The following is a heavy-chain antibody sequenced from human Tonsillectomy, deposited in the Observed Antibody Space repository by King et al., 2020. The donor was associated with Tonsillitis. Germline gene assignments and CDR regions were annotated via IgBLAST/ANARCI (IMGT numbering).Heavy chain of an antibody. J-gene: IGHJ4*02. CDR1: GFTFSSYS. V-gene: IGHV3-21*01. Sequence: VQLVESGGGLVKPGGSLRLSCAASGFTFSSYSMNWVRQAPGKGLEWVSSISSSSSYIYYADSVKGRFTISRDNAKNSLYLQVNSLRAEDTAVYYCARSADYYDSSGYSYWGQGTLVTVSS. D-gene: IGHD3-22*01. CDR2: ISSSSSYI. CDR3: ARSADYYDSSGYSY.